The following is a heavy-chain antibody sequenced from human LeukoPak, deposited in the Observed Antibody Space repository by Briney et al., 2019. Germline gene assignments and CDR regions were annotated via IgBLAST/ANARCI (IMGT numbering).Heavy chain of an antibody. Sequence: GESLKISCKGSGYSFTSYWIGWVRQMPGKGLEWMGIIYPGDSDTRYSPSFQGQVTISADKSISTAYRQWSSLKASDTAMYYCARLPSYYYYGMDVWGQGTTVTVSS. CDR3: ARLPSYYYYGMDV. CDR1: GYSFTSYW. V-gene: IGHV5-51*01. CDR2: IYPGDSDT. J-gene: IGHJ6*02.